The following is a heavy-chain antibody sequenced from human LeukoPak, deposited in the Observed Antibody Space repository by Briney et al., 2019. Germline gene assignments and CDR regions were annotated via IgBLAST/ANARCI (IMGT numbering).Heavy chain of an antibody. CDR3: ARRSSSWKNWFDP. CDR1: GGSIYSNS. D-gene: IGHD6-13*01. V-gene: IGHV4-59*01. CDR2: IYHSGTT. J-gene: IGHJ5*02. Sequence: SETLSLTCTVSGGSIYSNSWTWIRQPPGKGLEWIGYIYHSGTTNYNPSLKSRVTMSVDMSKNQFSLKLSSVTAADTAVYYCARRSSSWKNWFDPWGQGTLVTVSS.